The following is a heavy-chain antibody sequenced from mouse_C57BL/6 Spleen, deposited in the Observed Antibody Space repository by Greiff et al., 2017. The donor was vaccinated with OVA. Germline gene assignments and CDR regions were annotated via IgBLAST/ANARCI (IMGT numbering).Heavy chain of an antibody. CDR1: GYSFTGYY. CDR3: AKRGDDYDGGYWYFDV. Sequence: VQLKQSGPELVKPGASVKISCKASGYSFTGYYMHWVKQSHGNILDWIGYIYPYNGVSSYNQKFKGKATLTVDKSSSTAYMELRSLTSEDSAVYYCAKRGDDYDGGYWYFDVWGTGTTVTVSS. D-gene: IGHD2-4*01. J-gene: IGHJ1*03. CDR2: IYPYNGVS. V-gene: IGHV1-31*01.